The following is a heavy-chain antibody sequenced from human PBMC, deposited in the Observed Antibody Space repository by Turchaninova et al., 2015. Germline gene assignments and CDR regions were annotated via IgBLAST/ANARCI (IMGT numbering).Heavy chain of an antibody. CDR1: GYSRSSGSF. D-gene: IGHD1-1*01. J-gene: IGHJ4*02. Sequence: QVQLQEAGPGLVKPSETLSPTSAVSGYSRSSGSFWGWIRQPPGKGLEWSGTIHHGGNTFYNPSLESRVTISVDTSKNQFSLKLSSVTAADTAVYYCARGRTTGTTWYFDYWGQGTLVTVSS. V-gene: IGHV4-38-2*01. CDR2: IHHGGNT. CDR3: ARGRTTGTTWYFDY.